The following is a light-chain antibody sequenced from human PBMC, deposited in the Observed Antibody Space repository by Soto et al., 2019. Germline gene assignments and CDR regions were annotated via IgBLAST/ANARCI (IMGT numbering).Light chain of an antibody. Sequence: DIQMTQSPSTLSASVGDRVTITCRASQRISNWLAWYQQKPGKAPKLLIYKASDLESGVPSRFSGSESGTEFTLTISSLQADDFATYYCEQYSTFPYTFGQGTKLEIK. CDR3: EQYSTFPYT. J-gene: IGKJ2*01. CDR1: QRISNW. V-gene: IGKV1-5*03. CDR2: KAS.